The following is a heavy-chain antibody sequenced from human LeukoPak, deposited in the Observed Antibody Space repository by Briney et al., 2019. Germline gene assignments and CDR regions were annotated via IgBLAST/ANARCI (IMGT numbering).Heavy chain of an antibody. CDR2: IYYTGST. CDR1: GGSINGYY. V-gene: IGHV4-59*12. Sequence: PSETLSLTCTVSGGSINGYYWSWIRQSPGKGLESLGYIYYTGSTNYNPSLKSRVSISRDTSKNQFSLNLSSVTAADTAVYYCARVGAEANFDYWGQGTLVTVSS. J-gene: IGHJ4*02. D-gene: IGHD4/OR15-4a*01. CDR3: ARVGAEANFDY.